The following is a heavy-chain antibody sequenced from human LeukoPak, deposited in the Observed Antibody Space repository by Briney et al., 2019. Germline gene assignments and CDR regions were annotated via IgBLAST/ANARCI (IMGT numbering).Heavy chain of an antibody. CDR3: ITEHYYDGSRKGY. CDR1: GFTFSDAW. J-gene: IGHJ4*02. D-gene: IGHD3-16*01. Sequence: GRSLRLSCAGSGFTFSDAWMGWVRQAPGKGLEWVGRNKSKTDGGTTEDAAPVKGRFTISREDSKNTLFLQLNSLQTEDTGVYYCITEHYYDGSRKGYWGQGTLVTVSS. V-gene: IGHV3-15*01. CDR2: NKSKTDGGTT.